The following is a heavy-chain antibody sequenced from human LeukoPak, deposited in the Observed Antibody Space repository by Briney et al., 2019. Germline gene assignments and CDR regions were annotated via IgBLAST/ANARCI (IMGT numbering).Heavy chain of an antibody. CDR2: INPNSGGT. CDR1: GYTFTGYY. D-gene: IGHD1-26*01. CDR3: ARDNGMGYYGGSGYFDY. J-gene: IGHJ4*02. V-gene: IGHV1-2*02. Sequence: VASVKVSCKASGYTFTGYYMHWVRQAPGQGLEWMGWINPNSGGTNYAQKFQGRVTMTRDTSISTAYMELSRLRSDDTAVYYCARDNGMGYYGGSGYFDYWGQGTLVTVSS.